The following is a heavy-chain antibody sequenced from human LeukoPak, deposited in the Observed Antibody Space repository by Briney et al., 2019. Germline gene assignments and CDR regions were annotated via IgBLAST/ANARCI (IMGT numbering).Heavy chain of an antibody. V-gene: IGHV4-59*01. Sequence: SETLSLTCTVSGGSISSYYWSWIRQPPGKGLEWIGYIYYSGSTNYNPSLKSRVTISVDTSKNQFSLKLSSVTAADTAVYYCARDTGTVVTSWYFDLWGRGTLVTVPS. CDR2: IYYSGST. CDR1: GGSISSYY. D-gene: IGHD4-23*01. J-gene: IGHJ2*01. CDR3: ARDTGTVVTSWYFDL.